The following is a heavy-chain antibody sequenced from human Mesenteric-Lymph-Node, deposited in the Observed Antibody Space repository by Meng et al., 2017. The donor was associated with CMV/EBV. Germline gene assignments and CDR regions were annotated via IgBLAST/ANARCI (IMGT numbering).Heavy chain of an antibody. D-gene: IGHD1-26*01. CDR3: ARSESSYGSLTMYYFDY. CDR2: IKQDGSEK. CDR1: GFTFSSYW. Sequence: GGSLRLSCAASGFTFSSYWMSWVRQAPGKGLEWVANIKQDGSEKYYVDSVKGRFTISRDNAKNSLYLQMNSLRAEDTAVYYCARSESSYGSLTMYYFDYWGQGTLVTVSS. J-gene: IGHJ4*02. V-gene: IGHV3-7*01.